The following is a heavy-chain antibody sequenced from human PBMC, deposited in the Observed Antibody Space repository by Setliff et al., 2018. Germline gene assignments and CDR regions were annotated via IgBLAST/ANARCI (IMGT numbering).Heavy chain of an antibody. D-gene: IGHD3-16*02. J-gene: IGHJ4*02. V-gene: IGHV1-18*01. CDR3: ARGYYDHVWGSYRGLFDY. CDR1: GYTFTSYG. Sequence: ASVKVSCKASGYTFTSYGISWVRQAPGQGLEWMGWISAYNGNTNYAQKLQGRVTMTTDTSTNTVYMELRSLRSDDTAIYYCARGYYDHVWGSYRGLFDYWGQGTLVTVSS. CDR2: ISAYNGNT.